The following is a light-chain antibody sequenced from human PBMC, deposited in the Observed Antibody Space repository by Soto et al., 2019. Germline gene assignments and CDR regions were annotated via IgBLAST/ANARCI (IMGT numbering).Light chain of an antibody. J-gene: IGKJ4*01. CDR1: QDISSY. CDR3: QQLDSYPIGT. CDR2: DAS. Sequence: DIQLTQSPSFLSASVGDRVTITCRASQDISSYLAWYQQKPGKAPKLLIYDASTLQSGVPSRFHGSGSGTEFTLTISSLQPEDFATYSCQQLDSYPIGTFGGGTKVDIK. V-gene: IGKV1-9*01.